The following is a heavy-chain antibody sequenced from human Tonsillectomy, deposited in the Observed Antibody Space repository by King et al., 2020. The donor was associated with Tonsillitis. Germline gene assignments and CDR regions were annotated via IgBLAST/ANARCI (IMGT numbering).Heavy chain of an antibody. CDR2: IYWDDDK. V-gene: IGHV2-5*02. D-gene: IGHD3-22*01. Sequence: TLKESGPTRVKPTQTLTLTCTFSGFSLSASVVGVGWIRQPPGKALEWLALIYWDDDKRYSPSLKSRLTITKDTSKNQVVLTMTNKDHVDTATYYCAKTGYYYDTSGSSLPYWGQGTLVTVSS. J-gene: IGHJ4*02. CDR1: GFSLSASVVG. CDR3: AKTGYYYDTSGSSLPY.